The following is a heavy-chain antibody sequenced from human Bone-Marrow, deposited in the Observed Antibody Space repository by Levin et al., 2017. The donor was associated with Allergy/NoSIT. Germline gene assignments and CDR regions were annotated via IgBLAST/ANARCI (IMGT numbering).Heavy chain of an antibody. CDR2: IKLDESEK. Sequence: GGSLRLSCAASGFTFSGYWMSWVRQAPGMGLEWVANIKLDESEKYYVDSVKGRFTISRDNAKNSLYLQMNSLRAEDTAVYYCARGGGNFDYWGQGTLVTVSS. CDR3: ARGGGNFDY. J-gene: IGHJ4*02. D-gene: IGHD3-16*01. CDR1: GFTFSGYW. V-gene: IGHV3-7*01.